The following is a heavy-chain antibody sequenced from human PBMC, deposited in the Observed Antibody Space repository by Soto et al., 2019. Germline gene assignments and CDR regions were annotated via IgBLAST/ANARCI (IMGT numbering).Heavy chain of an antibody. CDR1: GFSLSTSGVG. Sequence: QITLKESGPTLVKPTQTLTLTCTFSGFSLSTSGVGVGWIRQPPGKALEWLALIYWDDDKRYSPSLKSSLTITTDTSKHQVVLTMTNMDPVDTATYYCARTSCVKSFDIWGQGTLVTVSS. V-gene: IGHV2-5*02. CDR3: ARTSCVKSFDI. J-gene: IGHJ3*02. CDR2: IYWDDDK.